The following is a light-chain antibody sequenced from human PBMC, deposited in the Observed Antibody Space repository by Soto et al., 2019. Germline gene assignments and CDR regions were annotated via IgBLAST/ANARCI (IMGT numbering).Light chain of an antibody. CDR1: QSVSSNY. Sequence: DIVLTQSPGTLSLSPGERATLSCRSSQSVSSNYLAWYQQKPDQAPRLVIYDVSGRATGIPDRISGSGSGTDFTLTISRLEPEDSAVYYCQQYGISPTFGQGTKVEI. CDR3: QQYGISPT. V-gene: IGKV3-20*01. CDR2: DVS. J-gene: IGKJ1*01.